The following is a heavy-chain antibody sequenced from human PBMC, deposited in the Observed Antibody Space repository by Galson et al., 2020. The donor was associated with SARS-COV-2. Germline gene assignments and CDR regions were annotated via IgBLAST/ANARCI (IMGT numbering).Heavy chain of an antibody. D-gene: IGHD1-7*01. CDR3: TKDNSNYGGLTGIDY. V-gene: IGHV3-9*01. Sequence: SLKISCAASGFTFDDHAMHWVRQAPGKGLEWVSGISWNGATIAYADSVKGRFTISRDNAKNSLFLLMSSLRAEDTALYYCTKDNSNYGGLTGIDYWGQGTLVTVSS. J-gene: IGHJ4*02. CDR2: ISWNGATI. CDR1: GFTFDDHA.